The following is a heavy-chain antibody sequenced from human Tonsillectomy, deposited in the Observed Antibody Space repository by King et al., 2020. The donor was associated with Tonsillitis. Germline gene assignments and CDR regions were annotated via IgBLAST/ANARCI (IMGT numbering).Heavy chain of an antibody. D-gene: IGHD3-22*01. CDR1: GASFSGYH. CDR3: ARVIGSSTYYPDY. Sequence: VQLQQWGAGLLKPSETLSLTCAVYGASFSGYHWSWIRQPPGKGLEWIGEINHSGSTNYNPSLKSRVTISVDTSMNQFSLKLRSVTAADTAVYYCARVIGSSTYYPDYWGQGTLVTVSS. V-gene: IGHV4-34*01. J-gene: IGHJ4*02. CDR2: INHSGST.